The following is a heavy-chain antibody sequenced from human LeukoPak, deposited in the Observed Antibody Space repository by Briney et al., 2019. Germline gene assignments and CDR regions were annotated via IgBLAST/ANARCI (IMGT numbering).Heavy chain of an antibody. J-gene: IGHJ4*02. V-gene: IGHV3-30-3*01. CDR1: GFTFSSYA. CDR2: ISYDGSNK. Sequence: PGGSLRLSCAASGFTFSSYAMHWVRQAPGKGLEWVAVISYDGSNKYYADSVKGRFTISRDNSKNTLYLQMNSLRAEDTAVYYCARPPSYCSGGSCYLDYWGQGTLVTVSS. CDR3: ARPPSYCSGGSCYLDY. D-gene: IGHD2-15*01.